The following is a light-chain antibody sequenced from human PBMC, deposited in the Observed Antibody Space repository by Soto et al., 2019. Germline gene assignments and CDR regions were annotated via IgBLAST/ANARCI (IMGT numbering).Light chain of an antibody. CDR3: AAWDDSLNGTV. J-gene: IGLJ2*01. CDR2: DTN. V-gene: IGLV1-44*01. Sequence: QPVLTQPPSASGTPGQTVTISCSGSSSNIGLNDVHWYRQLSGTAPQILIYDTNQQATGVPDRFSGSRSGTSASLAIHGLQSEDEAEYHCAAWDDSLNGTVFGGGTKLTVL. CDR1: SSNIGLND.